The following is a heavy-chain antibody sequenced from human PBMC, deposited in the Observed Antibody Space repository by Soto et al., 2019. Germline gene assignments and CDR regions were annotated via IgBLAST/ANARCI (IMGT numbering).Heavy chain of an antibody. D-gene: IGHD3-3*01. CDR2: IYYSGST. CDR1: GGSISSGGYY. CDR3: ARVGYYDFWSGYPSRHFDY. Sequence: SETLSLTCTVSGGSISSGGYYWSWIRQHPGKGLEWIGYIYYSGSTYYNPSLKSRVTISVDTSKNQFSLKLSSVTAADTAVYYCARVGYYDFWSGYPSRHFDYWGQGTLVTVSS. J-gene: IGHJ4*02. V-gene: IGHV4-31*03.